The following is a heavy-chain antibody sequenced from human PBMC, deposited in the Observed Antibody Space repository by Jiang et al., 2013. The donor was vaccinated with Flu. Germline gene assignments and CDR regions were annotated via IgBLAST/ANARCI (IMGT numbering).Heavy chain of an antibody. V-gene: IGHV4-59*01. CDR1: GGSISSYY. CDR3: AREGSYYNGAFYNWFDP. Sequence: GLVKPSETLSLTCTVSGGSISSYYWSWIRQPPGKGLEWIGYIYYSGSTNYNPSLKSRVTISVDTSKNQFSLKLSSVTAADTAVYYCAREGSYYNGAFYNWFDPWGRGTLVTVSS. CDR2: IYYSGST. D-gene: IGHD3-10*01. J-gene: IGHJ5*02.